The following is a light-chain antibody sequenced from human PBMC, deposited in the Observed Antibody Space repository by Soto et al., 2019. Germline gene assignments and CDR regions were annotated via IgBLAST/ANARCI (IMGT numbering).Light chain of an antibody. CDR1: QSISTH. V-gene: IGKV1-39*01. CDR2: AAF. CDR3: QQTYSGPPYT. Sequence: DVQMTQSPSSLSASVGDRVTITCRASQSISTHLNWYQQKPGNSPKLLIYAAFSLQSGVSSRFSGSGSGTDFTLTISSLQPEDFATYYCQQTYSGPPYTFGQGTRLEI. J-gene: IGKJ2*01.